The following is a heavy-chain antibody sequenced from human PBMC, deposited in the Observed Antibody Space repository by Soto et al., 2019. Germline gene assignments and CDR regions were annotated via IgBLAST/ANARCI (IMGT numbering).Heavy chain of an antibody. D-gene: IGHD6-13*01. Sequence: ASVKVSCKASGYTFTGYYTHWVRQAPGQGLEWMGWINPNSGGTNYAQKFQGRVTITRDTSISTAYMELSRLRSDDTAVYYCARFGGQQQGFDYWGQGTLVTVSS. J-gene: IGHJ4*02. CDR1: GYTFTGYY. CDR3: ARFGGQQQGFDY. CDR2: INPNSGGT. V-gene: IGHV1-2*02.